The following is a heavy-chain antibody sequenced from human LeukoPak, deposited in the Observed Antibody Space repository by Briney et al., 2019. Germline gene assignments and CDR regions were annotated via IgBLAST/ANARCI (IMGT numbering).Heavy chain of an antibody. CDR3: ARESRSDSLLRIQHHYAMDV. D-gene: IGHD2-15*01. Sequence: KSSETLSLTCTVSGGSINSHYWSWIRQPPGKGLEWIGYIYFSGGTNYNPSLKSRVTISVDTSKNQFSLKLSSVTAADTAVYYCARESRSDSLLRIQHHYAMDVWGQGTTVTVSS. CDR1: GGSINSHY. J-gene: IGHJ6*02. CDR2: IYFSGGT. V-gene: IGHV4-59*11.